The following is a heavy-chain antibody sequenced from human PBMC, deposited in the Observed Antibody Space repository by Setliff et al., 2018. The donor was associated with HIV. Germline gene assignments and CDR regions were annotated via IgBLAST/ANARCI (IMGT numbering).Heavy chain of an antibody. CDR3: ARGAKGQGVRGVMTPFDY. D-gene: IGHD3-10*01. V-gene: IGHV3-20*04. Sequence: PGESLKISCAASGFTFDDYAMHWVRQAPGKGLEWVSGINWNGGSTGYADSVKGRFTISRDNSKNTLYLQMNSLRAEDTAVYYCARGAKGQGVRGVMTPFDYWGQGTLVTVSS. CDR1: GFTFDDYA. J-gene: IGHJ4*02. CDR2: INWNGGST.